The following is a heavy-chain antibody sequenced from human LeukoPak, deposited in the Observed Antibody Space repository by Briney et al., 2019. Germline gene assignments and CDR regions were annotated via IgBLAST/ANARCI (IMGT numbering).Heavy chain of an antibody. CDR2: ISSSSSYI. J-gene: IGHJ6*03. Sequence: GGSLRLSCAASGFTFSSYSMNWVRQAPGKGLEWVSSISSSSSYIYYADSVKGRFTISRDNSKNTLYLQMNSLRAEDTAVYHCAKDLSEVLWFGELPYYYYYMDVWGKGTTVTISS. CDR3: AKDLSEVLWFGELPYYYYYMDV. V-gene: IGHV3-21*04. CDR1: GFTFSSYS. D-gene: IGHD3-10*01.